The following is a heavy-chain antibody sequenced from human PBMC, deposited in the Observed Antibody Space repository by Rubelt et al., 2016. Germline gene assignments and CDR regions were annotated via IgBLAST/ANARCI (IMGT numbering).Heavy chain of an antibody. Sequence: QLQLQESGPGLVKPSETLSLTCTVSGGSIGSNSYYWGWIRQPPGKGLEWIGYIYYSGSTNYNPSLKSRVTIPVDKSKNQFSVKLGAVTAAATAVYYCARAPGVAGTAYYFDYWGQGTLVTVSS. V-gene: IGHV4-61*05. CDR2: IYYSGST. CDR1: GGSIGSNSYY. J-gene: IGHJ4*02. CDR3: ARAPGVAGTAYYFDY. D-gene: IGHD6-19*01.